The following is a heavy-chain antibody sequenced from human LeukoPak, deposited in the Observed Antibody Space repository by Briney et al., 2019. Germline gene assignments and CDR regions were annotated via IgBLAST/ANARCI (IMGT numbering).Heavy chain of an antibody. CDR3: ARDPSGWQLDY. CDR1: GFTFSSYG. Sequence: GGSLRLSCAASGFTFSSYGMHWVRQAPGKGLEWVAVIWYDGSNKYYADSVKGRFTISRDNSKNTLYLLMNSLRAEDTAVYYCARDPSGWQLDYWGQGTLVTVSS. J-gene: IGHJ4*02. V-gene: IGHV3-33*01. CDR2: IWYDGSNK. D-gene: IGHD6-19*01.